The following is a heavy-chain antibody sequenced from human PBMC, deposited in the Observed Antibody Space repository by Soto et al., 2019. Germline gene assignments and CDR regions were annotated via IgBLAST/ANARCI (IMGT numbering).Heavy chain of an antibody. V-gene: IGHV1-46*01. CDR3: ARVRGGGSEYFFDY. D-gene: IGHD2-15*01. CDR1: GYTFTGYN. J-gene: IGHJ4*02. Sequence: ASVKVSCKASGYTFTGYNVHWVRQAPGQGLEWMAIINPSGGTTYYVQKFEGRVTLTTDTSTSTVYMELSSLRSDDTAVYYCARVRGGGSEYFFDYWGQGTLVTVSS. CDR2: INPSGGTT.